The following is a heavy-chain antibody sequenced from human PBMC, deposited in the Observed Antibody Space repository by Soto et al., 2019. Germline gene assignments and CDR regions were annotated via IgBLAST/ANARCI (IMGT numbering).Heavy chain of an antibody. V-gene: IGHV1-58*01. Sequence: ASVKVSCKASGFTFTSSAVQWVRQARGQRLEWIGWIVVGSGNTNYAQKFQERVTITRDMSTSTAYMELSSLRSEDTAVYYCAAGHDFWSGYADHFDYWGQGTLVTVSS. J-gene: IGHJ4*02. CDR1: GFTFTSSA. CDR2: IVVGSGNT. CDR3: AAGHDFWSGYADHFDY. D-gene: IGHD3-3*01.